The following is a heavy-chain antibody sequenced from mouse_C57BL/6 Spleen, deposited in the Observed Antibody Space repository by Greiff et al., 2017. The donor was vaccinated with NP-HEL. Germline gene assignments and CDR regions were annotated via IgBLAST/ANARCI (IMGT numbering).Heavy chain of an antibody. J-gene: IGHJ2*01. CDR3: TRRGGETGDY. V-gene: IGHV1-15*01. Sequence: QVQLQQSGAELVRPGASVTLSCKASGYTFTDYEMHWVKQTPVHGLEWIGAIDPETGGTAYNQKFQGKAILTADKSSSTAYMELRSLTSEDSAVYYCTRRGGETGDYWGQGTTLTVSS. CDR2: IDPETGGT. CDR1: GYTFTDYE.